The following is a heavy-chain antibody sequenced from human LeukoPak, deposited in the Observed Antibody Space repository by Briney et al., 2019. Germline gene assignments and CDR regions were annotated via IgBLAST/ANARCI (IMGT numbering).Heavy chain of an antibody. Sequence: GGSQRLSCAASGFTFSGSAMHWVRQASGKGLEWVGRIRSKANSYATAYAASVIGRFTISRDDSKNTAYLQMNSLKTEDTAVYYCTSGYCSSTSCFDYWGQGTLVTVSS. D-gene: IGHD2-2*03. J-gene: IGHJ4*02. CDR3: TSGYCSSTSCFDY. CDR1: GFTFSGSA. V-gene: IGHV3-73*01. CDR2: IRSKANSYAT.